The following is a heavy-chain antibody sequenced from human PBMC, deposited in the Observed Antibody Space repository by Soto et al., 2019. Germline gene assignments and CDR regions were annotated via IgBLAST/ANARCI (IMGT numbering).Heavy chain of an antibody. D-gene: IGHD6-13*01. CDR1: VGTFGIYA. V-gene: IGHV1-69*12. CDR2: IIAFSDIV. CDR3: ARSLYSSSWFHSGNSYYYYGMDV. Sequence: QVQLVQSGAEVKKPGSSVKVSCKASVGTFGIYAITWVRQAPGQGLEWMGGIIAFSDIVNYTQKLQGRVTITADESTNTAYMDLSSLRSEDTAVYYCARSLYSSSWFHSGNSYYYYGMDVWGQGTTVTVSS. J-gene: IGHJ6*02.